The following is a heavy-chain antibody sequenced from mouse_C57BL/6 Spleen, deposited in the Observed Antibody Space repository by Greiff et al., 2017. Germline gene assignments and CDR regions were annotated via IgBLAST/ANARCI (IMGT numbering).Heavy chain of an antibody. CDR2: INPRNGGT. D-gene: IGHD1-1*01. Sequence: VKLQQPGTELVKPGASVKLSCKASGYTFTSYWMHWVKQRPGQGLEWIGNINPRNGGTNYNEKFKSKATLTVDKSSSTDYMQLSSLTSEDAAVYYCARGVVSSIAWFAYWGQGTLVTVSA. J-gene: IGHJ3*01. CDR3: ARGVVSSIAWFAY. V-gene: IGHV1-53*01. CDR1: GYTFTSYW.